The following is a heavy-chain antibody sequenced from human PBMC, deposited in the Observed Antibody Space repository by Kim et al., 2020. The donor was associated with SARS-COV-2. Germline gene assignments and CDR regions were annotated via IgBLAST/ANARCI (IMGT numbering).Heavy chain of an antibody. CDR2: IYHSGST. D-gene: IGHD5-12*01. V-gene: IGHV4-38-2*02. Sequence: SETLSLTCTVSGYSISSGYYWGWIRQPPGKGLEWIGSIYHSGSTYYNPSLKSRVTISVDTSKNQFSLKLSSVTAADTAVYYCARGDVAMATICWFDPWG. CDR3: ARGDVAMATICWFDP. J-gene: IGHJ5*02. CDR1: GYSISSGYY.